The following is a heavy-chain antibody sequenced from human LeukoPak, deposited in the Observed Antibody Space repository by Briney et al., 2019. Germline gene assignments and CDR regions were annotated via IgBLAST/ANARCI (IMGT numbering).Heavy chain of an antibody. Sequence: PGGSLRLSCAASGFTFSSYGMHWVRQAPGKGLEWVAFIRYDGSNKYYADSVKGRFTISRDNSKNTLYLQMNSLRAEDTAVYYCAKDRTGVVVTGHAFDIWGQGTMVTVSS. CDR1: GFTFSSYG. D-gene: IGHD2-21*02. CDR3: AKDRTGVVVTGHAFDI. V-gene: IGHV3-30*02. CDR2: IRYDGSNK. J-gene: IGHJ3*02.